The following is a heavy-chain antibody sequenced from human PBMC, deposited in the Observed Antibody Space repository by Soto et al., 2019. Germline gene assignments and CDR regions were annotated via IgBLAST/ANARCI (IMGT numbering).Heavy chain of an antibody. CDR1: GYAFTWFN. D-gene: IGHD5-18*01. J-gene: IGHJ4*02. V-gene: IGHV1-69*13. CDR3: ARGQRGYSYGHYFDY. CDR2: IIPIFGTA. Sequence: SVKVSCKASGYAFTWFNIHWVRQAPGQGLEWMGGIIPIFGTANYAQKFQGRVTITADESTSTAYMELSSLRSEDTAVYYCARGQRGYSYGHYFDYWGQGTLVTVSS.